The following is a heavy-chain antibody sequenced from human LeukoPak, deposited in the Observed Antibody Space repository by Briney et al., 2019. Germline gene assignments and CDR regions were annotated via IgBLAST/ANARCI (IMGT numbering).Heavy chain of an antibody. CDR2: ISGNGART. CDR1: GFTFSSYA. D-gene: IGHD5-24*01. V-gene: IGHV3-23*01. Sequence: AGGSLRLSCAASGFTFSSYAMSWVRQAPGKGLEWVSAISGNGARTYYVDSVKGRFTISRDNSKNTLYLQVNSLRAEDTAVYYCAKVAEMDTILGKFDNWGQGTLVTVSS. J-gene: IGHJ5*02. CDR3: AKVAEMDTILGKFDN.